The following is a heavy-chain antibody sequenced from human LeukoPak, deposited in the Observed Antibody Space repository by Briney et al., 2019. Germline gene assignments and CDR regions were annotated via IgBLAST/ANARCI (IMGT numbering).Heavy chain of an antibody. V-gene: IGHV3-30*01. D-gene: IGHD3-22*01. CDR2: LSYDGRDR. CDR1: GFTLSEYG. Sequence: PGRSLRLSCAASGFTLSEYGIHCVRQAPGKGLEWVAVLSYDGRDRYYADSVNGRFTISRDISSDTVSLQMNSLRVEDTAVYFCARDRINMMVLVHDSGLDLWGQGTLVTVSS. J-gene: IGHJ5*02. CDR3: ARDRINMMVLVHDSGLDL.